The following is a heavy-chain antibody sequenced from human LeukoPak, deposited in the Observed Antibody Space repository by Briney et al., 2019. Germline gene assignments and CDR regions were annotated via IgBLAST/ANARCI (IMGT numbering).Heavy chain of an antibody. CDR1: GYTFTVYY. V-gene: IGHV1-2*02. Sequence: GASLKVSCKASGYTFTVYYMHWVRQAPGQGLEWMGWINPNSGGTNFAQNFQGRVTMTRDTSISTAYMELTRLTSDDTAVYYCARDMGVPYYFDYWGQGTLVTVSS. CDR3: ARDMGVPYYFDY. CDR2: INPNSGGT. D-gene: IGHD2-8*01. J-gene: IGHJ4*02.